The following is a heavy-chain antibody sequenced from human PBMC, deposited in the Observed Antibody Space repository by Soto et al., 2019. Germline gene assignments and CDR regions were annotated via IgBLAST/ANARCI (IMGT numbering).Heavy chain of an antibody. D-gene: IGHD2-8*01. Sequence: SVKVSCKASGGTFSSYAISWVRQAPGQGLEWMGGIIPIFGTANYAQKFQGRVTITADESTSTAYMELSSLRSEDTAVYYCARSPNALLYGLAVWGQGTTVTVSS. CDR1: GGTFSSYA. J-gene: IGHJ6*02. CDR2: IIPIFGTA. CDR3: ARSPNALLYGLAV. V-gene: IGHV1-69*13.